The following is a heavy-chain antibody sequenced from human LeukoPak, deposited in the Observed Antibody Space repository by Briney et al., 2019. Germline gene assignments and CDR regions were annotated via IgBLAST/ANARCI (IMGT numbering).Heavy chain of an antibody. CDR1: GYTFTGYY. CDR3: AREAVVSGNDAFDI. CDR2: INPNSGGT. V-gene: IGHV1-2*02. J-gene: IGHJ3*02. D-gene: IGHD2-15*01. Sequence: ASVKVSCKASGYTFTGYYMHWVRQAPGQGLEWMGWINPNSGGTNYAQKFRGRVTMTRDTSISTAYMELSRLRSDDTAVYYCAREAVVSGNDAFDIWGQGTMVTVSS.